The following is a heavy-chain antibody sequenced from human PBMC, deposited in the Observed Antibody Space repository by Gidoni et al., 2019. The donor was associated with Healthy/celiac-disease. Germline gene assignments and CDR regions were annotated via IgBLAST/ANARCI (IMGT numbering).Heavy chain of an antibody. V-gene: IGHV3-30-3*01. CDR2: ISYDGSNK. J-gene: IGHJ4*02. D-gene: IGHD1-26*01. CDR3: ARDQVREFDY. Sequence: QVQLVESGGGVVQPGRSLRLSCAASGFTFSSYAMHWVRQAPGKGLEWVAVISYDGSNKYYADSVKGRFTISRDNSKNTLYLQMNSLRAEDTAVYYCARDQVREFDYWGQGTLVTVSS. CDR1: GFTFSSYA.